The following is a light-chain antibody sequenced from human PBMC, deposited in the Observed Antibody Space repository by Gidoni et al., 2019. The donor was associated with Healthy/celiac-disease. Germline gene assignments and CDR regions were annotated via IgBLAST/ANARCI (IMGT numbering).Light chain of an antibody. Sequence: EIVMTQSPATLSVSPGESATPSCRASQGITTNLAWYQQKPGQAPRLLIYGASTRATDIPARFSGSVSGTEFTLTISSLQSEDFAVYYCQQYDNWPLTFGHGTRLEIK. CDR1: QGITTN. V-gene: IGKV3D-15*01. J-gene: IGKJ5*01. CDR2: GAS. CDR3: QQYDNWPLT.